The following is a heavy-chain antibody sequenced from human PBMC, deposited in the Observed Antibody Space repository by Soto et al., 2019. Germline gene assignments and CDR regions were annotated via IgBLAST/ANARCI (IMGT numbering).Heavy chain of an antibody. D-gene: IGHD6-13*01. CDR2: ISYDGSNK. CDR3: AKGYSSSWDNAEYFQH. CDR1: GFTFSSYG. J-gene: IGHJ1*01. V-gene: IGHV3-30*18. Sequence: QVQLVESGGGVVQPGRSLRLSCAASGFTFSSYGMHWVRQAPGKGLEWVAVISYDGSNKYYADSVKGRFTISRDNSKNTLYLQMNRLRAEDTAVYYCAKGYSSSWDNAEYFQHWGQGTLVTVSS.